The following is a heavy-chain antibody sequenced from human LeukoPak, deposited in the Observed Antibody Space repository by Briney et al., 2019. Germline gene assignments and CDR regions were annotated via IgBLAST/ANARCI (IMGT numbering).Heavy chain of an antibody. Sequence: GRSLRLSCAAPGFTFDDYAMHWVRQAPGKGLEWVSGISWNSGSIGYADSVKGRFTISRDNAKNSLYLLMNSLRAEDTALYYCAKDIGAYYYDSSGPDYWGQGTLVTVSS. V-gene: IGHV3-9*01. CDR2: ISWNSGSI. CDR1: GFTFDDYA. D-gene: IGHD3-22*01. J-gene: IGHJ4*02. CDR3: AKDIGAYYYDSSGPDY.